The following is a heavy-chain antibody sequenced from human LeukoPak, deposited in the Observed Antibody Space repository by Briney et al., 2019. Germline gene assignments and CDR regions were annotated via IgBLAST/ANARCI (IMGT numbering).Heavy chain of an antibody. V-gene: IGHV4-38-2*02. CDR3: ARDSPSELELPWFDP. CDR1: GYSISNGYD. J-gene: IGHJ5*02. CDR2: IYHSGST. Sequence: SETLSLTCSVSGYSISNGYDWGWIRQPPGKGLEWIGNIYHSGSTYYNPSLQSRVTISVDTSKNQFSLKLSSVTAADTAVYYCARDSPSELELPWFDPWGQGTLVTVSS. D-gene: IGHD1-7*01.